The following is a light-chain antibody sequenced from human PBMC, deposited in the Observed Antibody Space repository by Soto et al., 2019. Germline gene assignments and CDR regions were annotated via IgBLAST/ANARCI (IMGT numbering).Light chain of an antibody. J-gene: IGLJ3*02. Sequence: QSVLTQPASVSGSPGQSITISCTGPSRDVGRKNLVSWYQHHPTQAPKLMIYEDTKRPSGISNRFSGSTSGNTASLTISGLQAEDEAEDYCCSYAHSGTWVFGGGTKLTVL. CDR2: EDT. V-gene: IGLV2-23*01. CDR1: SRDVGRKNL. CDR3: CSYAHSGTWV.